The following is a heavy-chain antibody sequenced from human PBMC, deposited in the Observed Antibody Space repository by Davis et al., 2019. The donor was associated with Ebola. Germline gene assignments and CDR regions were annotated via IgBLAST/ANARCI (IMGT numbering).Heavy chain of an antibody. J-gene: IGHJ4*02. CDR1: KFTLSSYW. V-gene: IGHV3-7*03. CDR2: IENDGSKK. D-gene: IGHD6-19*01. CDR3: AKGLGSSGWYYFDY. Sequence: GESLKISCAASKFTLSSYWMSWVRQAPGKGLEWVATIENDGSKKYYMDSVKGRFTISRDNAKNSLYLQMNSLRVEDTAVYYCAKGLGSSGWYYFDYWGQGTLVTVSS.